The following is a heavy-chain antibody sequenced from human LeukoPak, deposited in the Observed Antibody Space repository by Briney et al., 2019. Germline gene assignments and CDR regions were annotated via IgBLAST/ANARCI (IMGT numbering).Heavy chain of an antibody. Sequence: CGSVPLSYPASGFSVSSNYMIWVRQAPGKGLEWVSVVYSGGSTFYADSVKGRFSISRDNSKTTLYLQMNSLRAEDTAVYYCASARGSNYGSLGDWGQGTLVTVSS. D-gene: IGHD5-18*01. J-gene: IGHJ4*02. CDR2: VYSGGST. CDR1: GFSVSSNY. CDR3: ASARGSNYGSLGD. V-gene: IGHV3-53*01.